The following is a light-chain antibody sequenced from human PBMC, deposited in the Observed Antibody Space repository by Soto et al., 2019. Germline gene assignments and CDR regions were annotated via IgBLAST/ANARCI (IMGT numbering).Light chain of an antibody. Sequence: DIQMTQSPSTLSASVGDRVTITCRASQSINNWLAWYQQKPGKAPKLFIFKASTLESGVPSMFRGSGSGTEFTLSLSSLQPDDFATYFCQQYESFPRTFGQGTKVEIK. J-gene: IGKJ1*01. V-gene: IGKV1-5*03. CDR2: KAS. CDR1: QSINNW. CDR3: QQYESFPRT.